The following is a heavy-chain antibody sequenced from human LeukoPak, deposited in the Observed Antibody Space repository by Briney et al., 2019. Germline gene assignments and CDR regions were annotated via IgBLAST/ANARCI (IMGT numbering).Heavy chain of an antibody. Sequence: RVSGPTLVNPTQTLTLTSTFSGFALRTRGVGVGWIRQPPGKALEWLALISWNDDKRYSPSPKSRLTITKDTSKNQVVLTMTNMDPVDTATYYCAHRRPYCSSTSCYIQYNWFDPWGQGTLVTVSS. CDR3: AHRRPYCSSTSCYIQYNWFDP. V-gene: IGHV2-5*01. D-gene: IGHD2-2*02. CDR1: GFALRTRGVG. J-gene: IGHJ5*02. CDR2: ISWNDDK.